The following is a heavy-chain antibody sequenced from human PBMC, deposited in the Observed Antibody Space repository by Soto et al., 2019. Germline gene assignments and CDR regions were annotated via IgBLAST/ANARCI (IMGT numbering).Heavy chain of an antibody. CDR1: GFDFSTYW. Sequence: EVQLVESGGGLVQPGGSLRLSCAASGFDFSTYWMHWVRQAPGKGLVWVSRISGGGGTTYADSVEGRFTISRDNANNIVYLQMNSLTEEDTAMYYCIRASGVVGTGEYFWGQGTLVTVSS. CDR3: IRASGVVGTGEYF. CDR2: ISGGGGT. V-gene: IGHV3-74*02. D-gene: IGHD3-10*01. J-gene: IGHJ4*02.